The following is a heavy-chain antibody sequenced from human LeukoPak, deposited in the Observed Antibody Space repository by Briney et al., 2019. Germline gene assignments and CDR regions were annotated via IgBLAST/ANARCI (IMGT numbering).Heavy chain of an antibody. J-gene: IGHJ4*02. D-gene: IGHD2-15*01. V-gene: IGHV3-74*01. Sequence: GGSLRLSCAASGLAFSAYKMHWVRQAPRKGLVWVSRISTDGYTTDYADFVQGRFTASRDNTKNTWSLEMNSLRAEDTAVYYCVVGGSPGYRGQGTLVTVSS. CDR3: VVGGSPGY. CDR2: ISTDGYTT. CDR1: GLAFSAYK.